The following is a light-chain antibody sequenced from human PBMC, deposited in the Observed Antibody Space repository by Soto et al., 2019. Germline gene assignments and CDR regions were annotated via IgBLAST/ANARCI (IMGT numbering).Light chain of an antibody. CDR2: KAS. CDR1: QSISTS. J-gene: IGKJ1*01. CDR3: QQYNSYAWT. Sequence: DIQMTQSPSTLSSSVGDRVTITCRASQSISTSLAWYQQKPGKAPKLLIYKASSLESGVPARFSGSGSGTEFTLTISSLQADDFAIYYCQQYNSYAWTFGQGTKVEIK. V-gene: IGKV1-5*03.